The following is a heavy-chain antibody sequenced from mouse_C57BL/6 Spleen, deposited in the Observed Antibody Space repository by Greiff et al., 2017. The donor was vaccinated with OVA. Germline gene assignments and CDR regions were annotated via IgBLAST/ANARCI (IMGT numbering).Heavy chain of an antibody. V-gene: IGHV1-19*01. Sequence: EVQLQQSGPVLVKPGASVKMSCKASGYTFTDYYMNWVKQSHGKSLEWIGVINPYNGGTSYNQKFKGKATLTVDKSSSTAYMELNSLTSEDSAVYYCARGRDYYGSSYNYFDYWGQGTTLTVSS. CDR3: ARGRDYYGSSYNYFDY. CDR1: GYTFTDYY. CDR2: INPYNGGT. J-gene: IGHJ2*01. D-gene: IGHD1-1*01.